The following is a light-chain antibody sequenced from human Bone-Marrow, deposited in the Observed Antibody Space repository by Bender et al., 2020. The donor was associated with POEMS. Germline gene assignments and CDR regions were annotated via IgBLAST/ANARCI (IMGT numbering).Light chain of an antibody. Sequence: QSALTQPASVSGSPGQSITISCTGIRSDYVSWYQQHPGIAPKLIIYAVTNRPSGVSNRFSGSTSGNTASLTISGLQAEDEADYYCSSYTTSSTLVVFGGGTKLTVL. V-gene: IGLV2-14*01. CDR3: SSYTTSSTLVV. CDR2: AVT. CDR1: RSDY. J-gene: IGLJ2*01.